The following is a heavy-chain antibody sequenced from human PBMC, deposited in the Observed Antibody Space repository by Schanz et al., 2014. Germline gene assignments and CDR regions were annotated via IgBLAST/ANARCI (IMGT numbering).Heavy chain of an antibody. V-gene: IGHV1-69*04. Sequence: QVQLVQSGAEVKKPGSPVKVSCKSSGGTFSSYAISWVRQAPGQGLEWMGRIIPILGIATYAQKVQGRLTITADKSTSTAYMEQTSMRAEDTTRYYCARGPAQGYSYGHNIGAYYCGMDVWGQGTTVTVSS. J-gene: IGHJ6*02. CDR2: IIPILGIA. D-gene: IGHD5-18*01. CDR1: GGTFSSYA. CDR3: ARGPAQGYSYGHNIGAYYCGMDV.